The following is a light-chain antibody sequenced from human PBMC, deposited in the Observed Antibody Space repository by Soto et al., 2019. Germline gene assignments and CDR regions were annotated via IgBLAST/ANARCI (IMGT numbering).Light chain of an antibody. CDR3: CSYAGSYTL. J-gene: IGLJ2*01. CDR1: SSDVGGYDF. Sequence: QSALAQPRSVSLSPGQSVTISCTGTSSDVGGYDFVSWYQQHPGKAPKLMIYDVTQRPSGVPDRFSASKSGNTASLTISGLQAEDEADYYCCSYAGSYTLFGGGTKVTV. V-gene: IGLV2-11*01. CDR2: DVT.